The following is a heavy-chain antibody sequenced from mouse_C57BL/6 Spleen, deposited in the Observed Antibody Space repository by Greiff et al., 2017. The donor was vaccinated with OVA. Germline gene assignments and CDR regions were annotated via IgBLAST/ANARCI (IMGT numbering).Heavy chain of an antibody. CDR1: GFTFSSYT. V-gene: IGHV5-9*01. D-gene: IGHD4-1*01. J-gene: IGHJ3*01. CDR2: ISGGGGNT. Sequence: EVQLVESGGGLVKPGGSLKLSCAASGFTFSSYTMSWVRQTPEKRLEWVATISGGGGNTYYPDSVKGRFTISRDNAKNTLYLQMSSLRSEDTALYYCARHGPNWDVEAWFAYWGQGTLVTVSA. CDR3: ARHGPNWDVEAWFAY.